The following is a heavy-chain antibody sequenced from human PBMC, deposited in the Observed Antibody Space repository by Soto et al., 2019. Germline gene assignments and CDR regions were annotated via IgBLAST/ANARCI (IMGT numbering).Heavy chain of an antibody. CDR2: IRSKANSYAT. CDR1: GFTFSGSA. CDR3: TRHRDCSSTSCYVELGDYYYYMDV. J-gene: IGHJ6*03. D-gene: IGHD2-2*01. Sequence: GGSLRLSCAASGFTFSGSAMHWVRQASGKGLEWVGRIRSKANSYATAYAASVKGRFTISRDDSKNTAYLQMNSLKTEDTAVYYCTRHRDCSSTSCYVELGDYYYYMDVWGKGTTVTVSS. V-gene: IGHV3-73*01.